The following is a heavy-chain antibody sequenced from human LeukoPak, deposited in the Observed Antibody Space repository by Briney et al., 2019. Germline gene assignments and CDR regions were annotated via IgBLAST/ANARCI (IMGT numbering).Heavy chain of an antibody. CDR3: ARSYCSGGSCFPTYFQH. Sequence: GGSLRLSCAASGFTVSSNYMSWVRHAPGKGLELVSVIYSGGNTYYADPVKGRFTISRDNSKNMLYLQMNSLRAEDTAVYYCARSYCSGGSCFPTYFQHWGQGTLVTVSS. D-gene: IGHD2-15*01. CDR1: GFTVSSNY. CDR2: IYSGGNT. J-gene: IGHJ1*01. V-gene: IGHV3-53*01.